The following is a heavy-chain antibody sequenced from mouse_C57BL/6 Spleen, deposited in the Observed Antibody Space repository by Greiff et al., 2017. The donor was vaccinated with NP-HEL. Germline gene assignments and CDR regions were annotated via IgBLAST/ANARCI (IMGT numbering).Heavy chain of an antibody. V-gene: IGHV5-17*01. CDR2: ISSGSSTI. CDR3: AISNYYAMDY. Sequence: EVNVVESGGGLVKPGGSLKLSCAASGFTFSDYGMHWVRQAPEKGLEWVAYISSGSSTIYYADTVKGRFTISRDNAKNTLFLQMTSLRSEDTAMYYCAISNYYAMDYWGQGTSVTVSS. CDR1: GFTFSDYG. J-gene: IGHJ4*01.